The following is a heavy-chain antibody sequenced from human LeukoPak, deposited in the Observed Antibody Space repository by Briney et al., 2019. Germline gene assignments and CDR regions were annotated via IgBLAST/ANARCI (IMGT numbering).Heavy chain of an antibody. CDR1: GYTFTGYY. CDR3: ARDPLVATNTPALDAFDI. J-gene: IGHJ3*02. V-gene: IGHV1-2*02. CDR2: INPNSGGT. D-gene: IGHD5-12*01. Sequence: GASVKVSCKASGYTFTGYYMHWVRQAPGQGLEWMGWINPNSGGTNYAQKFQGRVTMTRDTSISAAYMELSRLRSDDTAVYYCARDPLVATNTPALDAFDIWGQGTMVTVSS.